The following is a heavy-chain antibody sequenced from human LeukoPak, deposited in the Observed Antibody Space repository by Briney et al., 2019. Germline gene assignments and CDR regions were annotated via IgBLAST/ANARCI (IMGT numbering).Heavy chain of an antibody. CDR1: GYTFTSYG. V-gene: IGHV1-18*01. J-gene: IGHJ4*02. Sequence: ASVKVSCKASGYTFTSYGISWVRQAPGQGLEWMGWISAYNGNTNYAQKFQGRVTMTRNTSISTAYMELSSLRSEDTAVYYCARGSRLDYWGQGTLVTVSS. CDR2: ISAYNGNT. CDR3: ARGSRLDY. D-gene: IGHD1-26*01.